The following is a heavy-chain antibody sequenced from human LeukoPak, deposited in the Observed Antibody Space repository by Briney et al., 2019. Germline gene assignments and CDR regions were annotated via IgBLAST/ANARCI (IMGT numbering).Heavy chain of an antibody. D-gene: IGHD3-9*01. CDR1: GGTFSSYA. J-gene: IGHJ4*02. CDR3: ASTLLRYFDWLSYYFDY. V-gene: IGHV1-69*06. Sequence: GASVKVSCKASGGTFSSYAISWVRQAPGQGLEWMGGIIPVFGTSNYAQKFQGRVTITADKSTSTAYMELSSLRSEDTAVYYCASTLLRYFDWLSYYFDYWGQGTLVTVSS. CDR2: IIPVFGTS.